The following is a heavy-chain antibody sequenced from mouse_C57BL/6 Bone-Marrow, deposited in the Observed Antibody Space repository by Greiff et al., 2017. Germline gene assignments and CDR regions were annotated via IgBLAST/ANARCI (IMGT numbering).Heavy chain of an antibody. CDR2: IYPRSGNT. Sequence: QVQLQQSGAELARPGASVKLSCKASGYTFTSYGISWVKQRTGQGLEWIGEIYPRSGNTYYNEKFKGKATLTADKSSSTAYMELRSLTSEDSAVEFCANSSGYVWFAYWGQGTLVTVSA. CDR3: ANSSGYVWFAY. CDR1: GYTFTSYG. V-gene: IGHV1-81*01. J-gene: IGHJ3*01. D-gene: IGHD3-2*02.